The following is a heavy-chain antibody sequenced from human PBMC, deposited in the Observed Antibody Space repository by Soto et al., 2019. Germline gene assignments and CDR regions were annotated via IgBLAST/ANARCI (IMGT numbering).Heavy chain of an antibody. CDR2: IIPSFGTP. CDR1: GGSFSIYA. Sequence: QVQLVQSGDEVKKPGSSVKVSCKASGGSFSIYAFSWVRKAPGQGLEWMGGIIPSFGTPNYAQRFQGRVTISADESTTTVYMDLRRLRSEDTAVYYCARGSSSTVGPTGWFDPWGQGTLVTVSS. D-gene: IGHD1-26*01. V-gene: IGHV1-69*01. CDR3: ARGSSSTVGPTGWFDP. J-gene: IGHJ5*02.